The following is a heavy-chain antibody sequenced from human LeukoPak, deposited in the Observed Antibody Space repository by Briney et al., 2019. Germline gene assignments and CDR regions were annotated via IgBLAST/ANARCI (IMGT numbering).Heavy chain of an antibody. Sequence: PGGSLRLSCAASGFTFSSYAMHWVRQAPGKGLEWVAVISYDGSNKYYADSVKGRFTISRDNSKNTLYLQMNSLRAEDMAVYYCARDLEGQLVLGLDYWGQGTLVTVSS. V-gene: IGHV3-30-3*01. D-gene: IGHD6-6*01. J-gene: IGHJ4*02. CDR2: ISYDGSNK. CDR1: GFTFSSYA. CDR3: ARDLEGQLVLGLDY.